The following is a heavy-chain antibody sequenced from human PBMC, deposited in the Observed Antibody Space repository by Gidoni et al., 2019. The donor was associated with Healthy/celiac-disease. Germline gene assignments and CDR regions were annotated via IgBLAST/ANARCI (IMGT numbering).Heavy chain of an antibody. CDR2: ISYDGSNK. V-gene: IGHV3-30*18. D-gene: IGHD6-13*01. Sequence: QVQLVASGAGVVQPGRSLRLTCAASGFTFRSYGMHWVRQAPGKGLEWVAVISYDGSNKYYADSVKGRFTISRDNSKNTLYLQRNSLRAEDTAVYYCAKGRSSSWYGDAFDIWGQGTMVTVSS. J-gene: IGHJ3*02. CDR3: AKGRSSSWYGDAFDI. CDR1: GFTFRSYG.